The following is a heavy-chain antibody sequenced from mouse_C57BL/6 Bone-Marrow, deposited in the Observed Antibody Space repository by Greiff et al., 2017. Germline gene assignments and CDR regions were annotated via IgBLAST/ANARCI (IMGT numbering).Heavy chain of an antibody. CDR2: IYPGGGYT. CDR3: ARSNWDVDFDD. D-gene: IGHD4-1*02. J-gene: IGHJ2*01. Sequence: LVESGAELVRPGTSVKMSCKASGYTFTNYWIGWAKQRPGHGLEWIGDIYPGGGYTNYNEKFKGKATLTADKSSSTAYMQFSSLTSEDSAIYYCARSNWDVDFDDWGQGTTLTVSS. V-gene: IGHV1-63*01. CDR1: GYTFTNYW.